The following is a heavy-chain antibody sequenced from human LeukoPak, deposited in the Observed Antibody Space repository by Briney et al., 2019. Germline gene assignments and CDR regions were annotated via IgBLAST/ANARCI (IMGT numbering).Heavy chain of an antibody. CDR3: ARDQTLGVVNI. V-gene: IGHV1-18*01. CDR1: GFTFTSYG. D-gene: IGHD3-3*01. J-gene: IGHJ4*02. CDR2: ISAYNGNT. Sequence: ASVKVSCKASGFTFTSYGISWVRQAPGQGLEWMGWISAYNGNTNYAQKLHGRVTMTTDTSTSTAYMELRSLRSDDTAVYYCARDQTLGVVNIWGQGTLVTVSS.